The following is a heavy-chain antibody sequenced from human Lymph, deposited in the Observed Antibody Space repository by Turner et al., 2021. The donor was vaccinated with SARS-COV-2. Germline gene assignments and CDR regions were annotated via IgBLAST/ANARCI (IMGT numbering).Heavy chain of an antibody. D-gene: IGHD1-1*01. CDR3: ARHQGSTSGYDHGMNV. J-gene: IGHJ6*02. CDR1: GGSISSTS. CDR2: FYKIGSI. Sequence: QVQLQESGPGLVRPSETLSLTCTVSGGSISSTSWSWIRQSPGRGLEWIGYFYKIGSIDYNPTLRSRVTISVDTSKNQLPLNLISVTAADTAVYYCARHQGSTSGYDHGMNVWGQGTAVIVSS. V-gene: IGHV4-59*08.